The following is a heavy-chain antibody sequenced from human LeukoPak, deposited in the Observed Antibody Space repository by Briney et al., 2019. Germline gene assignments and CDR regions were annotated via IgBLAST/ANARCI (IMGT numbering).Heavy chain of an antibody. CDR2: INPNSGGT. D-gene: IGHD3-22*01. V-gene: IGHV1-2*02. CDR3: ARDYDSSGYYLSHFDY. Sequence: ASVKVSCKASGYTFTGYYMHWVRPAPGQGLGWMGWINPNSGGTNYAQKFQGRVTMTRDTSISTAYMELSRLRSDDTAVYYCARDYDSSGYYLSHFDYWGQGTLVTVSS. J-gene: IGHJ4*02. CDR1: GYTFTGYY.